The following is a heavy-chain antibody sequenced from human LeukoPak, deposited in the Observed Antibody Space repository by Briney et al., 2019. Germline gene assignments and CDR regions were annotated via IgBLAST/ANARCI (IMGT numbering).Heavy chain of an antibody. CDR3: AKDRGRSSYSDY. Sequence: GGSLRLSCAASGFTFSSYAMSWVRQAPGKGLEGVSAISGSGGSTYYADSVKGRFTISRDNSKNTLYLQMNSLRAEDTAVYYCAKDRGRSSYSDYWGQGTLVTVSS. J-gene: IGHJ4*02. D-gene: IGHD3-10*01. CDR2: ISGSGGST. V-gene: IGHV3-23*01. CDR1: GFTFSSYA.